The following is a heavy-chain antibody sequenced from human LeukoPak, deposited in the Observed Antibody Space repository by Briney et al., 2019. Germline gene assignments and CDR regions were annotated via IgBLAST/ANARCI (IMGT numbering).Heavy chain of an antibody. Sequence: GASVKVSCKASGYTFTGYYMHWVRQAPGQRLEWMGWINPNSGGTNYAQKFQRRVTMTRDTSISTAYMELSRLRSDDTAVYYCARLNGLYQGGSYHDAFDIWGQGTMVTVSS. CDR1: GYTFTGYY. CDR2: INPNSGGT. D-gene: IGHD1-26*01. V-gene: IGHV1-2*02. J-gene: IGHJ3*02. CDR3: ARLNGLYQGGSYHDAFDI.